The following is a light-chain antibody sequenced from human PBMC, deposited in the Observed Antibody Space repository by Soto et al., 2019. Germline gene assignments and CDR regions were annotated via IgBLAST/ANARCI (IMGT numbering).Light chain of an antibody. J-gene: IGKJ4*01. CDR1: QTVDTY. Sequence: EILLTQSPATLSLSPGERATLSCRASQTVDTYLAWYQHKPGQSPRLLIYDVSNRATDIPARFSGSGSGTDFTLTISSLEPEDFAVYYCQHRADWPLAFGGRTKVEI. V-gene: IGKV3-11*01. CDR2: DVS. CDR3: QHRADWPLA.